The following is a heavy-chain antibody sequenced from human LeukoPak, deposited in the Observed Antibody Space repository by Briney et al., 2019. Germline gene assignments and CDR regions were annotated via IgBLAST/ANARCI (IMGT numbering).Heavy chain of an antibody. D-gene: IGHD2-8*01. CDR2: ISLSGHT. CDR3: SRENGALSPFGY. CDR1: GGSISRTNG. J-gene: IGHJ4*01. Sequence: SETLSLTSDVSGGSISRTNGWSWVRQSPGQGLEWIGEISLSGHTNYNPSLQSRVTMSLDESKNQVSLDLASVTDADTAVYYCSRENGALSPFGYWGHGNPFTVHS. V-gene: IGHV4-4*02.